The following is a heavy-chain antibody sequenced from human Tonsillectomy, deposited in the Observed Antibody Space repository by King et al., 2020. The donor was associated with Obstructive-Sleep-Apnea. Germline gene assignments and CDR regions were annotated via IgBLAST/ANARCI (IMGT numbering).Heavy chain of an antibody. J-gene: IGHJ6*02. CDR1: GFIFDDYA. CDR2: ISWNSGTI. Sequence: VQLVESGGGLVQPGRSLRLSCATSGFIFDDYAMHWVWQAPGKGLEWVSGISWNSGTIGYADSVKGRFTISRDNAKNSLYLQMNSLRAEDTALYYCAKDLQNRIAASGTPYYFYYYGMDVWGQGTTVTVSS. D-gene: IGHD6-13*01. CDR3: AKDLQNRIAASGTPYYFYYYGMDV. V-gene: IGHV3-9*01.